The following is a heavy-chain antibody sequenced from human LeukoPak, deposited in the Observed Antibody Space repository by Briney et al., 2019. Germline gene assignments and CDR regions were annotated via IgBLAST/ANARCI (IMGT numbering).Heavy chain of an antibody. J-gene: IGHJ5*02. V-gene: IGHV4-39*07. CDR3: AKITPGDYARERFNWFDP. D-gene: IGHD4-17*01. Sequence: SETLSLTCTVSGVSISSNSYYWGWIRQPPGKGLEWIGSVNYSGRTYYNLSLKSRVTISVDTSKNQFSLKLSSVTAADTAVYYCAKITPGDYARERFNWFDPWGQGTLVTVSS. CDR2: VNYSGRT. CDR1: GVSISSNSYY.